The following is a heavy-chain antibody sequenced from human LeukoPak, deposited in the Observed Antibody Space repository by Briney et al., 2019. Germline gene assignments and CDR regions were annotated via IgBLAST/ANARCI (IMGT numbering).Heavy chain of an antibody. CDR2: ISYDGSNK. V-gene: IGHV3-33*05. J-gene: IGHJ3*02. CDR3: ARDTLEYSNSPDALDI. Sequence: GGSLRLSCAASGFTFSSYGMHWVRQAPGKGLEWVAVISYDGSNKYYADSVKGRFTISRDNSKNTLYMQMESLRDEDTAIYYCARDTLEYSNSPDALDIWGQGTMVTVSS. D-gene: IGHD4-23*01. CDR1: GFTFSSYG.